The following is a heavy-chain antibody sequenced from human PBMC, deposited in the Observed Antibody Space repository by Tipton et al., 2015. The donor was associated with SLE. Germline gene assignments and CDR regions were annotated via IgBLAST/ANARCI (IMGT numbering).Heavy chain of an antibody. J-gene: IGHJ4*02. CDR3: AREQSPVALFDH. CDR2: INHSGST. V-gene: IGHV4-34*01. D-gene: IGHD6-19*01. Sequence: TLSLTCAVYGGSFSGYYWSWIRQPPGKGLEWIGEINHSGSTNYNPSLKSRVTISVDTSKNQFSLKLSSVTAADTAAYYCAREQSPVALFDHWGQGTLVTVSS. CDR1: GGSFSGYY.